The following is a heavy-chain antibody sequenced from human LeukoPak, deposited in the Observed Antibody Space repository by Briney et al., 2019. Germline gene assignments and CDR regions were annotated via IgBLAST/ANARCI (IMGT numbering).Heavy chain of an antibody. Sequence: SETLSLTCAVYGGSFSGYYWSWIRQPPGKGLEWIGEINHSGSTNYNPSLKSRVTMSVDTSKNQFSLKLSSVTAADTAVYYCATTYSSGWYRGDYWGQGTLVTVSS. CDR1: GGSFSGYY. CDR3: ATTYSSGWYRGDY. D-gene: IGHD6-19*01. J-gene: IGHJ4*02. CDR2: INHSGST. V-gene: IGHV4-34*01.